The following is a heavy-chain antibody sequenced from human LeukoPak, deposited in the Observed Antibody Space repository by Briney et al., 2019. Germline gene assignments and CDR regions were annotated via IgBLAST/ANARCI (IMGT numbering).Heavy chain of an antibody. CDR2: ISAYNGNT. CDR1: GYTFTSYG. Sequence: GASVKVSCKASGYTFTSYGISWVRQAPGQGLEWMGWISAYNGNTNYAQKLQGRVTMTTDTSTSTAYMELRSLRSDDTAVYYCARALNSPPYYYYYYMDVWGKGTTVTVSS. J-gene: IGHJ6*03. V-gene: IGHV1-18*01. D-gene: IGHD4-23*01. CDR3: ARALNSPPYYYYYYMDV.